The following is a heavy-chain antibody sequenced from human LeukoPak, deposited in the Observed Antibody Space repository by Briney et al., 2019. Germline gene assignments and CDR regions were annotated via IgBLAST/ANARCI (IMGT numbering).Heavy chain of an antibody. CDR2: IYYSGST. Sequence: PSETLSLTCTVSGGSISSSSYYWGWIRQPPGKGLEWIGSIYYSGSTYYNPSLKSRVTISVDTSKNQFSLKLSSVTAADTAVYYCARVDRYTSGSYRLPDYWGQGTLVTVSS. D-gene: IGHD1-26*01. CDR1: GGSISSSSYY. J-gene: IGHJ4*02. V-gene: IGHV4-39*07. CDR3: ARVDRYTSGSYRLPDY.